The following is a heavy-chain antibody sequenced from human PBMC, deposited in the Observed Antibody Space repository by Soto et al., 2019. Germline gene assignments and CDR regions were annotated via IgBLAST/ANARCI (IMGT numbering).Heavy chain of an antibody. Sequence: SVKVSCKASRDTFNSYAITWVRQAPGQGLEWMGGIIPILGTTKYAQKFQGRVTMTADEPTSTAYMELSGLRSEDRAVYYCAAGGRDGYIKWGQGTQVTVSS. D-gene: IGHD6-25*01. J-gene: IGHJ4*02. CDR1: RDTFNSYA. CDR2: IIPILGTT. CDR3: AAGGRDGYIK. V-gene: IGHV1-69*13.